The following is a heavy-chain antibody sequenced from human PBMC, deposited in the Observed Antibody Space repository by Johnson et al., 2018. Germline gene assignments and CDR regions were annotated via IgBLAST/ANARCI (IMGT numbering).Heavy chain of an antibody. J-gene: IGHJ3*02. Sequence: VQLVESGGGLVKPGGSXRLSCAASGFTFRSYSINWVRQAPGKGLEWVSSISSSSSYIYYADSVKGRFTISRDNAKNSLYLQMNSLRAEDTAVYYCARDPNYAEGAFDIWGQGTMVTVSS. V-gene: IGHV3-21*01. CDR2: ISSSSSYI. CDR3: ARDPNYAEGAFDI. CDR1: GFTFRSYS. D-gene: IGHD4-17*01.